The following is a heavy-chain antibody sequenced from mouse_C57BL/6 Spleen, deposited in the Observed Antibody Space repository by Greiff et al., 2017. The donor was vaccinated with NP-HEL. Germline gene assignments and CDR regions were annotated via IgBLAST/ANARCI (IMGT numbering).Heavy chain of an antibody. J-gene: IGHJ1*03. V-gene: IGHV1-82*01. Sequence: VKLQESGPELVKPGASVKISCKASGYEFSSSWMNWVKQRPGRGLEWIGRIYPGDGDTNYNGKFKGKATLTADKSSSTAYMQLSSLTSEDSAVYFCARDYGSDWYFDVWGTGTTVTVSS. D-gene: IGHD1-1*01. CDR2: IYPGDGDT. CDR1: GYEFSSSW. CDR3: ARDYGSDWYFDV.